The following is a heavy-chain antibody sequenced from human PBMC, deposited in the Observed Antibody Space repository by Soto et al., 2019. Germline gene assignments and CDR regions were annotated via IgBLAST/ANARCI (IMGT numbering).Heavy chain of an antibody. CDR3: AKATVAGDAFDI. CDR2: ISWNSGSI. D-gene: IGHD6-19*01. V-gene: IGHV3-9*01. Sequence: GGSLRLSCAASGFTFDDYAMHWVRQAPGKGLEWVSGISWNSGSIGYADSVKGRFTISRDNAKNSLYLQMNSLRAEDTALYYCAKATVAGDAFDIWGQGTMVTV. CDR1: GFTFDDYA. J-gene: IGHJ3*02.